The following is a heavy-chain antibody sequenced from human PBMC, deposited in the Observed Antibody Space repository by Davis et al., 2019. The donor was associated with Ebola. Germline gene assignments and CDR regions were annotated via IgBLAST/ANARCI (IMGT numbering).Heavy chain of an antibody. V-gene: IGHV3-11*01. CDR1: GFTFSDYY. CDR3: ARDLLNDIVVLVAATDI. CDR2: ISISGITI. J-gene: IGHJ3*02. D-gene: IGHD2-15*01. Sequence: PGGSLRLSCAASGFTFSDYYMSWTRQAPGTGLEWVSYISISGITIYYADSVKGRFTISRDNAKNSLYLQMNSLRAEDTAVYYCARDLLNDIVVLVAATDIWGQGTMVTVSS.